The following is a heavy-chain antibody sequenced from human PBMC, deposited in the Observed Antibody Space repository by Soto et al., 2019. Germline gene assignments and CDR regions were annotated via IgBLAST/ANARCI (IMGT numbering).Heavy chain of an antibody. CDR2: IYYSGST. Sequence: PSETLSLTCTVSGGSISSYYWSWIRQPPGKGLEWIGYIYYSGSTNYNPSLKSRVTISVDTSKNQFSLKLSSVTAADTAVYYCARAESSSFETDYWGQGTLVTLSS. V-gene: IGHV4-59*12. J-gene: IGHJ4*02. D-gene: IGHD6-6*01. CDR1: GGSISSYY. CDR3: ARAESSSFETDY.